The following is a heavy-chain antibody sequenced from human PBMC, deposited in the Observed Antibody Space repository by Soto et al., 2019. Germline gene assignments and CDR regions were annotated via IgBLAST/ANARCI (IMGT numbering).Heavy chain of an antibody. CDR1: GGSISSYY. CDR3: ARGGYIYYFDY. V-gene: IGHV4-59*01. CDR2: IYYSGST. J-gene: IGHJ4*02. Sequence: QVQLQESGPGLVKPSETLSLTCTVSGGSISSYYRSWIRQPPGKGLEWIGYIYYSGSTNYNPSLKSRVTISVDTSKNQFSLKLSSVTAADTAVYYCARGGYIYYFDYWGQGTLVTVSS. D-gene: IGHD5-12*01.